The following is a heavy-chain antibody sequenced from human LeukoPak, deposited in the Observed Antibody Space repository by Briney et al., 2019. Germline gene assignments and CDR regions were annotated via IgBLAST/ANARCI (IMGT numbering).Heavy chain of an antibody. V-gene: IGHV1-69*13. CDR1: GGTFSSYA. CDR2: IIPIFGTA. Sequence: SVKVSCKASGGTFSSYAISWVRQAPGQGLEWMGGIIPIFGTANYAQKFQGRVTITADESTSTAYMELSSLRSEDTAVYYCAKESNVGYDSSGYYYGLPKEEYFQHWGQGTLVTVSS. CDR3: AKESNVGYDSSGYYYGLPKEEYFQH. D-gene: IGHD3-22*01. J-gene: IGHJ1*01.